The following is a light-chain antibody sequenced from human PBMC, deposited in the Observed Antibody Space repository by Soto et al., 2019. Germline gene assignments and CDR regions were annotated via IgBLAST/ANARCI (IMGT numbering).Light chain of an antibody. CDR3: GTWDSSLSAVV. CDR2: DNN. V-gene: IGLV1-51*01. Sequence: QSVLTQPPSVSAAPGQKVTISCSGSSSNIGNNYVSWYQQLPRTAPKHLIYDNNNRPSGIPDRFSGSKSGTSATLGITGLQAGDEADYFCGTWDSSLSAVVFGGGTKLTVL. CDR1: SSNIGNNY. J-gene: IGLJ2*01.